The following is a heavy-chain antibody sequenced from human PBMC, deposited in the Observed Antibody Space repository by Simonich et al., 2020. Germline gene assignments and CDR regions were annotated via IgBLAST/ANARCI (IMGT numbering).Heavy chain of an antibody. CDR1: GGSISRSSYY. V-gene: IGHV4-39*01. D-gene: IGHD2-8*01. J-gene: IGHJ4*02. CDR3: ARQRVLMVYAIDY. Sequence: QLQLQESGPGLVQPSETLSLTCTVSGGSISRSSYYWGWIRQPPRKGLECIGSIYYRWSTNYNPSLKSRVTISVDTSKNQFSLKLSSVTAADTAVYYCARQRVLMVYAIDYWGQGTLVTVSS. CDR2: IYYRWST.